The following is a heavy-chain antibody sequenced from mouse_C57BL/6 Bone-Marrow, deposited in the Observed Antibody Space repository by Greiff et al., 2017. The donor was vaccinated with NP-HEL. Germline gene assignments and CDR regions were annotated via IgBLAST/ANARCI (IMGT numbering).Heavy chain of an antibody. CDR1: GFTFTDYY. CDR3: ARYGSSYEDYFDY. Sequence: DVKLVESGGGLVQPGGSLSLSCAASGFTFTDYYMSWVRQPPGKALEWLGFIRNKANGYTTEYSASVKGRFTISRDNSQSILYLQMNALRAEDSATYYCARYGSSYEDYFDYWGQGTTLTVSS. CDR2: IRNKANGYTT. D-gene: IGHD1-1*01. V-gene: IGHV7-3*01. J-gene: IGHJ2*01.